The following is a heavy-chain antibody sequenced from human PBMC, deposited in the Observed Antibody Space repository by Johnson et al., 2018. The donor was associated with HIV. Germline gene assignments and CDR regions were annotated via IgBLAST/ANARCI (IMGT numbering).Heavy chain of an antibody. CDR1: GFTFSSYA. Sequence: QEQLEESGGGLVQPGRSLRLSCAASGFTFSSYAMHWVRQAPGKGLEWVAVISYDGSNKYYADSVKGRFTISRDNSKNTLYLQMNSLRAEDTAVYYCAREREGAFDIWGQGTTVTVSS. V-gene: IGHV3-30*14. CDR3: AREREGAFDI. J-gene: IGHJ3*02. CDR2: ISYDGSNK.